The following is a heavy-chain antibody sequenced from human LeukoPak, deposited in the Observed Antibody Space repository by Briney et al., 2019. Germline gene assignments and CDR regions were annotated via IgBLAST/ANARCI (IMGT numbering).Heavy chain of an antibody. D-gene: IGHD3-10*01. CDR3: ARARRITMVRGALDV. J-gene: IGHJ6*04. V-gene: IGHV3-7*01. CDR1: GFTLSSYW. CDR2: IKEDGSKK. Sequence: GGSLRLSCGASGFTLSSYWMTWVRQAPGKGLEWVANIKEDGSKKYYVESVRGRFTISRDNAKNSLYLQMNSLRAEDTAVYYCARARRITMVRGALDVWGKGTTVTVSS.